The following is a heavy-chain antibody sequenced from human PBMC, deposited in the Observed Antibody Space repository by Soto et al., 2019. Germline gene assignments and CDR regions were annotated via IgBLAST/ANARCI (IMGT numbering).Heavy chain of an antibody. CDR3: AKDKVCSGGSCYYDY. J-gene: IGHJ4*02. D-gene: IGHD2-15*01. CDR1: GFTFSSYT. Sequence: EVQLLEAGGDLIQPGGSLRLSCAASGFTFSSYTMTWVRQAPGKGLEWVSAINGGGGSTYYADSVKGRFTISRDHSKDTLYLQMNSLRAEDTAVYYCAKDKVCSGGSCYYDYWGQGTLVTVSS. CDR2: INGGGGST. V-gene: IGHV3-23*01.